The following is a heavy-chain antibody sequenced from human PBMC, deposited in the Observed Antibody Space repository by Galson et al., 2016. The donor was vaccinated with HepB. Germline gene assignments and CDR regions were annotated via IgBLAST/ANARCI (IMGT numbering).Heavy chain of an antibody. J-gene: IGHJ4*02. CDR2: ISYSGST. CDR3: ARASTTNGPTACDS. Sequence: SETLSLTCTVSGGSISSGTYFWSWIRQPPGKALEWIGFISYSGSTNYNPSLNIRVNISVDTSKNQFSLRLSSVTTADTALYYCARASTTNGPTACDSWDQGTLVTVSS. CDR1: GGSISSGTYF. D-gene: IGHD5/OR15-5a*01. V-gene: IGHV4-61*01.